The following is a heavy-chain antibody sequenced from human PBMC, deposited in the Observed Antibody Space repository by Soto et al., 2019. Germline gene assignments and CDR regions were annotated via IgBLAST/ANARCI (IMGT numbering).Heavy chain of an antibody. J-gene: IGHJ3*02. Sequence: VRLVQSGAEGKKPGSSVKVSCKASGATFGSYAISWVGQAPGQGLNWMGGIFPIFGTANYAQKFQGRVTITADKSTSTAYMELSSLRSEDTAVYYCAKEMATRIHGAFDIWGQGTMVTVSS. D-gene: IGHD5-12*01. CDR3: AKEMATRIHGAFDI. V-gene: IGHV1-69*14. CDR1: GATFGSYA. CDR2: IFPIFGTA.